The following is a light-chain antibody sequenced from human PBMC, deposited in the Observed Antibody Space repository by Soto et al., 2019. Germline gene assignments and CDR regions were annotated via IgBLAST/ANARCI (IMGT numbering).Light chain of an antibody. J-gene: IGKJ1*01. V-gene: IGKV3-11*01. CDR2: DAS. CDR1: QSVRSY. Sequence: EIVLTQSPATLSLSPGERATLSCRASQSVRSYLAWYQQKPGQAPRLLIYDASNRATGIPARLSGSGSGTDFTLTISSLEPEDFAVYYCQQRSNWPPTFGQGTKVEIK. CDR3: QQRSNWPPT.